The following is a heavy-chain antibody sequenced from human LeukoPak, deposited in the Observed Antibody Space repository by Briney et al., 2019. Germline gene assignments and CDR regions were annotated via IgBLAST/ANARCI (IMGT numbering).Heavy chain of an antibody. V-gene: IGHV3-30*18. J-gene: IGHJ4*02. CDR1: GFTLSTFG. CDR2: ISSDGNNK. Sequence: GGSLRLSCAASGFTLSTFGNHWVRQAPGKGLEWVASISSDGNNKYYVGSVEGRFTISRDNSRNTLYLQMNSLRTEDTAVYYCAKAGAYDSSGYYYYLDYWGQGTLVTVP. CDR3: AKAGAYDSSGYYYYLDY. D-gene: IGHD3-22*01.